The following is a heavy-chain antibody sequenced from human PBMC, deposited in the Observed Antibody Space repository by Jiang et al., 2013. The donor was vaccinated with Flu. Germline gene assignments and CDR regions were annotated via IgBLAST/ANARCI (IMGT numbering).Heavy chain of an antibody. CDR2: IYPDDSKS. CDR1: GYSFYGFW. CDR3: ARYYRYDILTGPFDY. J-gene: IGHJ4*02. Sequence: GAEVKKPGESLKISCKGSGYSFYGFWIVWVRQMPGKGLEWMGMIYPDDSKSRYSPSFQGQVTISADKSISTAYLQWSSLKASDTAMYYCARYYRYDILTGPFDYWGQGTLVTVSS. D-gene: IGHD3-9*01. V-gene: IGHV5-51*03.